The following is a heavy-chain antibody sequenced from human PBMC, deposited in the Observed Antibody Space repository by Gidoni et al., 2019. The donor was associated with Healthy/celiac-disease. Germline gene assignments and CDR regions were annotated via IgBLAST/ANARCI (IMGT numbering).Heavy chain of an antibody. Sequence: EVQLVESGGGLVKPGGSLSLSCAASGFTFSSYSMNWVRQAPGKGLEWVSSISSSSSYIYYADSVKGRFTISRDNAKNSLYLQMNSLRAEDTAVYYCARVGAGAAGSHWGQGTLVTVSS. CDR1: GFTFSSYS. CDR2: ISSSSSYI. D-gene: IGHD6-13*01. CDR3: ARVGAGAAGSH. V-gene: IGHV3-21*01. J-gene: IGHJ4*02.